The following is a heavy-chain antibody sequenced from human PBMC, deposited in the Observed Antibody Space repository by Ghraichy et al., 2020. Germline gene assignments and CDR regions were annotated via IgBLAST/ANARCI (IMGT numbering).Heavy chain of an antibody. J-gene: IGHJ4*02. CDR3: ARDENLAFDY. CDR1: GFNFSRYS. D-gene: IGHD3-16*01. Sequence: GGSLRLSCVASGFNFSRYSMNWVRQAPGKGLEWLSYITSSSSIIQYADSVKGRFTISRDNAKNSLYLQMNSLRAEDTAVYYCARDENLAFDYWGQGTLVTVSS. CDR2: ITSSSSII. V-gene: IGHV3-48*01.